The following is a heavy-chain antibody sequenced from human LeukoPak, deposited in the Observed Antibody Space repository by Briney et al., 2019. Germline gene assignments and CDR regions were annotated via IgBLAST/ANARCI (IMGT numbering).Heavy chain of an antibody. J-gene: IGHJ4*02. D-gene: IGHD2-2*01. Sequence: ASVKVSCKASGYTFTSYGISWVRQAPGQGLEWMGWISAYNGNTNYAQKLQGRVTMTTDTSTSTAYMELRSLRSDDTAVYYCARDSRTLYCSSTSCRRFDYWGQGTLVTLSS. CDR3: ARDSRTLYCSSTSCRRFDY. V-gene: IGHV1-18*01. CDR1: GYTFTSYG. CDR2: ISAYNGNT.